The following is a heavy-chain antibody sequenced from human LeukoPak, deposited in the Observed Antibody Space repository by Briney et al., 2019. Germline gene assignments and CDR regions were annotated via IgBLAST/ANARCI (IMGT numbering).Heavy chain of an antibody. V-gene: IGHV4-39*01. J-gene: IGHJ4*02. CDR1: GGSISSNNYY. CDR2: IYYSGST. CDR3: ASSPSGYWWNFDC. Sequence: TSETLSLTCTVSGGSISSNNYYWGWIRQPPGKGLEWIGSIYYSGSTYNNPSLKSRVTISVDTTKNQFSLKLTSVTAADAAVYYCASSPSGYWWNFDCWGQGTLVTVSS. D-gene: IGHD3-22*01.